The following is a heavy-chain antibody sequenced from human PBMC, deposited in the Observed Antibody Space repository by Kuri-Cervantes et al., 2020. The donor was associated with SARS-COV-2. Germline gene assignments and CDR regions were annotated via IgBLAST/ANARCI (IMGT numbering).Heavy chain of an antibody. CDR3: ARDRYDFWGGLGYYYYGMDV. CDR2: INSDGSST. CDR1: GFTFSSYW. Sequence: GESLKISCAASGFTFSSYWMHWVRQAPGKGLVWVSRINSDGSSTSYADSVKGRFTISRDNAKNTLYLQMNSLRAEDTAVYYCARDRYDFWGGLGYYYYGMDVWGQGTTVTVSS. D-gene: IGHD3-3*01. J-gene: IGHJ6*02. V-gene: IGHV3-74*01.